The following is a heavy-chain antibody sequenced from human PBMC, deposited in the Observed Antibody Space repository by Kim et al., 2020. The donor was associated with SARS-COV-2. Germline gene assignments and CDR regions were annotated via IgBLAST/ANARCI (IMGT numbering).Heavy chain of an antibody. CDR3: ARWMGARNAADY. Sequence: SETLSLTCAVSGGSISSSNWWSWVRQPPGKGLEWIGEIYHSGSTNYNPSLKSRVTISVDKSKNQFSRKLSSVTAADTAVYYCARWMGARNAADYWGQGTLVTVSS. CDR2: IYHSGST. CDR1: GGSISSSNW. D-gene: IGHD1-26*01. V-gene: IGHV4-4*02. J-gene: IGHJ4*02.